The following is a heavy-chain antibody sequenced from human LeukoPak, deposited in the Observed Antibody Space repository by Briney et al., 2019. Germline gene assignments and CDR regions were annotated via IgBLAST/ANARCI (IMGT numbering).Heavy chain of an antibody. CDR3: ARDKDLSLDY. J-gene: IGHJ4*02. D-gene: IGHD3-3*02. Sequence: GGSLRLSCGASGFTVSSNYMSWVRQAPGKGLEWVSVIYSGGSTYYADSVKGRFTISRDNSKNTLYLQMNSLRAEDTAVYYCARDKDLSLDYWGQGTLVTVSS. V-gene: IGHV3-66*01. CDR2: IYSGGST. CDR1: GFTVSSNY.